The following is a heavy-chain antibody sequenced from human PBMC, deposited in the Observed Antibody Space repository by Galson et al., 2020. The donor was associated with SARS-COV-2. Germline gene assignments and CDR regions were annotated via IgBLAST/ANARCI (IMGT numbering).Heavy chain of an antibody. D-gene: IGHD6-19*01. CDR2: ISAYNGNT. CDR3: ARVAVRYSSGWYEAY. CDR1: GYTFTSYG. J-gene: IGHJ4*02. V-gene: IGHV1-18*01. Sequence: ASVKVSCKASGYTFTSYGISWVRQAPGQGLEWMGWISAYNGNTNYAQKLQGRVTMTTDTSTSTAYMELRSLRSDDTAVYYCARVAVRYSSGWYEAYWGQGTLVTVSS.